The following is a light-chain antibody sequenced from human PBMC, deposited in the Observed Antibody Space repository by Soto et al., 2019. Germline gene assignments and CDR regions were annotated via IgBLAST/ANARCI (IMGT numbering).Light chain of an antibody. CDR2: EVS. V-gene: IGLV2-14*01. J-gene: IGLJ1*01. CDR1: SSDVGAYNY. CDR3: SSYTSSSTLAYV. Sequence: QSALTQPASVSASPGQSITISCTGTSSDVGAYNYVSWCQQHPGKAPKLMIYEVSNRPSGVSNRFSGSKSGSTASLTISGLQAEDEADYYCSSYTSSSTLAYVFGTGTKLTV.